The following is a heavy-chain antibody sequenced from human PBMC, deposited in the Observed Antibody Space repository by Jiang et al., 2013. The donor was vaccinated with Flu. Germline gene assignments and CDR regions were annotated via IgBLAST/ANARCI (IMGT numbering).Heavy chain of an antibody. CDR2: IYDSGST. D-gene: IGHD3-22*01. Sequence: GPGLVKPSETLSLTCTVSGDSVSSGSYYWSWIRQPPGKGLEWIGYIYDSGSTNYNPSLKSRVTISGDTSKKQFSLKLSSVTAADTAVYYCARFFYYYDSSARTFDYWGQGTLVTVSS. CDR3: ARFFYYYDSSARTFDY. CDR1: GDSVSSGSYY. J-gene: IGHJ4*02. V-gene: IGHV4-61*01.